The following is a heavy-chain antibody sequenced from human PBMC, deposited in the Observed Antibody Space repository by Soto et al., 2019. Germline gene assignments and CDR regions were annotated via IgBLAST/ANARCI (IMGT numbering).Heavy chain of an antibody. D-gene: IGHD5-18*01. V-gene: IGHV3-30*18. CDR3: AKDRGGDSYGFLLDY. CDR1: GFTFSSYG. Sequence: PGGSLRLSCAASGFTFSSYGMHWVRQAPGKGLEWVAVISYDGSNKYYADSVKGRFTISRDNSKNTLYLQMNSLRAEDTAVYYCAKDRGGDSYGFLLDYWGQGTLVTVSS. J-gene: IGHJ4*02. CDR2: ISYDGSNK.